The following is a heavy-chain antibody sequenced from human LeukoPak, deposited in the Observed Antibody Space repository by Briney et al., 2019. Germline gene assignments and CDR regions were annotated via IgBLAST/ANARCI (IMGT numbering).Heavy chain of an antibody. D-gene: IGHD2-15*01. CDR1: GFTFSNYW. V-gene: IGHV3-7*01. J-gene: IGHJ4*02. CDR2: IKQDGSEK. CDR3: ASRSSVAASGPG. Sequence: QPGGSLRLSCAASGFTFSNYWMTWVRQAPGKGLEWVANIKQDGSEKYYVDSVKGRFTISRDNAKNSLYLQMNSLRAEDTALYYCASRSSVAASGPGWGQGTLVTVSS.